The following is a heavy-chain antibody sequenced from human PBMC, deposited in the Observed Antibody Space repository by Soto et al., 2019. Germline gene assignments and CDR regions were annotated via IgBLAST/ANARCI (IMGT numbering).Heavy chain of an antibody. D-gene: IGHD5-12*01. J-gene: IGHJ4*02. Sequence: QVQLQESGPGLVKPSGTLSPTCAVSGGSISTDNWWRWVRQPPGKGLEWVGEIYHSGSTNYNPSLKSRLTISIDKSKDQFSLDVRSVTAADTAVYYCARGGRWLFDYWGQGTLVTVSS. CDR2: IYHSGST. CDR1: GGSISTDNW. CDR3: ARGGRWLFDY. V-gene: IGHV4-4*02.